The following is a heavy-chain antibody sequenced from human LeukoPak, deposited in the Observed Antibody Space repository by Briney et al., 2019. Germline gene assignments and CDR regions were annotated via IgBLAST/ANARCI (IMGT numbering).Heavy chain of an antibody. CDR3: AKDWWSSGYFSSYDY. J-gene: IGHJ4*02. CDR2: ISGSGGST. V-gene: IGHV3-23*01. Sequence: GGSLRLSCAASGFTFSSYAMSWVRQAPGKGLEWVSAISGSGGSTYYADSVKGRFTISGDNSKNTLYLQMNSLRAEDTAVYYCAKDWWSSGYFSSYDYWGQGTLVTVSS. D-gene: IGHD3-22*01. CDR1: GFTFSSYA.